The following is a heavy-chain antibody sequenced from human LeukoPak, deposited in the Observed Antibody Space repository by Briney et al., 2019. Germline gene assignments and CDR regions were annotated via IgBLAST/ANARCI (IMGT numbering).Heavy chain of an antibody. V-gene: IGHV1-2*02. D-gene: IGHD4-17*01. CDR1: GYTFTGYY. CDR2: INPNSGGT. CDR3: ARAHPMTTVTTGFDY. J-gene: IGHJ4*02. Sequence: DSVKVSCMASGYTFTGYYMHWVRQAPGQGLEWMGWINPNSGGTNYAQKFQGRVTMTRDTSISTAYMELSRLRSDDTAVYYCARAHPMTTVTTGFDYWGQGTLVTVSS.